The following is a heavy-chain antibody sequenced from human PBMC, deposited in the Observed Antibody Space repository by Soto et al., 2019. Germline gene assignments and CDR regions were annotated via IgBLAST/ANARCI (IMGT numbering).Heavy chain of an antibody. V-gene: IGHV3-33*01. CDR2: IWYDGSNK. Sequence: QAGGSLRLSCAASGFTFSSYGMHWVRQAPGKGLEWVAVIWYDGSNKYYADSVKGRFTISRDNSKNTLYLQMNSLRAEDTAVYYYARDRTSCSGSCGTRYYYCMEIWGRETTDTVSS. D-gene: IGHD3-10*02. CDR3: ARDRTSCSGSCGTRYYYCMEI. CDR1: GFTFSSYG. J-gene: IGHJ6*02.